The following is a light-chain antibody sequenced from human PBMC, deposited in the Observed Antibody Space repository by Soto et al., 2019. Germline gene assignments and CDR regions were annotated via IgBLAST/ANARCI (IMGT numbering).Light chain of an antibody. CDR3: QQSYSTPRT. CDR2: DAS. J-gene: IGKJ1*01. CDR1: HRLNPY. Sequence: IPMTQSPSSLSASTRDRVTIPCRASHRLNPYLAWYQQKPGKAPKLLIYDASSLESGVPSRFSGSGSGTDFTLTISSLQPEDFATYYCQQSYSTPRTFGQGTKVDI. V-gene: IGKV1-39*01.